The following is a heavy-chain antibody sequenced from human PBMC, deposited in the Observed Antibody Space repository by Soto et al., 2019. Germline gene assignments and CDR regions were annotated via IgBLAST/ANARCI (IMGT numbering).Heavy chain of an antibody. J-gene: IGHJ6*02. Sequence: QVQLVQSGAEVKKPGSSVKVSCKASGGTFSSYAISWVRQAPGQGLEWMGGIIPIFGTANYAQKFQGRVTITADESTSTAYMELSSLRSEDTAVYYCAGASYYDDSSGYSPNYYGMDVWGQGTTVTVSS. CDR2: IIPIFGTA. V-gene: IGHV1-69*01. CDR3: AGASYYDDSSGYSPNYYGMDV. D-gene: IGHD3-22*01. CDR1: GGTFSSYA.